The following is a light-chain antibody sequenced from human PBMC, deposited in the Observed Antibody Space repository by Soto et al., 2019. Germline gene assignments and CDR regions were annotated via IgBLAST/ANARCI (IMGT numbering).Light chain of an antibody. J-gene: IGLJ2*01. Sequence: QAVVTQSPSASASLGASVKLTCTLSSGHSSYAIAWHQQQPEKGPRYLMKLNSDGSHSKGDGIPDRFSGSSSGAERYLTIPSLQSEDEADYSCQTWGTGTYVVFGGGTKLTVL. CDR1: SGHSSYA. CDR2: LNSDGSH. CDR3: QTWGTGTYVV. V-gene: IGLV4-69*01.